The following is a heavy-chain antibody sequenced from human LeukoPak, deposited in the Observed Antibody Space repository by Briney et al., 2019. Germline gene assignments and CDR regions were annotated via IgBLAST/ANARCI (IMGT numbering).Heavy chain of an antibody. CDR2: IYPGDSDT. Sequence: GESLMISCKGSGYSFTSYWIGWVRQMPRKGLEWMGIIYPGDSDTRYSPSFQGQVTISADKSISTAYLQWSSLKASDTAMYYCARHFSGGKSFNWFDPWDQGTLVTVSS. V-gene: IGHV5-51*01. J-gene: IGHJ5*02. CDR1: GYSFTSYW. D-gene: IGHD2-15*01. CDR3: ARHFSGGKSFNWFDP.